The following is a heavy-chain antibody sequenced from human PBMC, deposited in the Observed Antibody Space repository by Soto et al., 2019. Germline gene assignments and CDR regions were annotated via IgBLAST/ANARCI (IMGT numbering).Heavy chain of an antibody. Sequence: EVQLVESGGGLVQPGGSLRLSCAASGFTFSTFGMNWVRQAPGKGLQWVSYISSDSSKHTYYADSVKGRFTISRDNAKNSLYLQMNSLRAADTAVYYCARDLWAGLAGGESDYWGQGTLVTVSS. CDR3: ARDLWAGLAGGESDY. V-gene: IGHV3-48*01. CDR2: ISSDSSKHT. J-gene: IGHJ4*02. D-gene: IGHD3-16*01. CDR1: GFTFSTFG.